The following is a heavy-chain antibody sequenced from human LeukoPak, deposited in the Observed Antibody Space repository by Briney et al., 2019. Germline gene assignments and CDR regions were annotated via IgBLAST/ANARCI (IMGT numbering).Heavy chain of an antibody. CDR2: INHGGST. J-gene: IGHJ4*02. V-gene: IGHV4-34*01. CDR3: AREGVYYDILAAYYRPYYFDF. Sequence: GSLRLSCAASGFTFSSYSMNWVRQPPGKGLEWIGEINHGGSTNYNPSLKSRLTISVDTSKNQFSLKLSSVTAADTAVYYCAREGVYYDILAAYYRPYYFDFWGQGTLVTV. D-gene: IGHD3-9*01. CDR1: GFTFSSYS.